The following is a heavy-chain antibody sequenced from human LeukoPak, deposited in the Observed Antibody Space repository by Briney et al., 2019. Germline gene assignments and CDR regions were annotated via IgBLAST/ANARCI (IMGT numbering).Heavy chain of an antibody. CDR1: GGSISSGDYY. V-gene: IGHV4-31*03. D-gene: IGHD2-15*01. CDR3: ARDSSAAATPHIDY. CDR2: IYYSGST. Sequence: SETLSLTCTVSGGSISSGDYYWNWIRQHPGKGLEWVGYIYYSGSTSYNPSLKSRVTISVDTSKNQFSPKLSSVTAADTAVYYCARDSSAAATPHIDYWGQGTLVTVSS. J-gene: IGHJ4*02.